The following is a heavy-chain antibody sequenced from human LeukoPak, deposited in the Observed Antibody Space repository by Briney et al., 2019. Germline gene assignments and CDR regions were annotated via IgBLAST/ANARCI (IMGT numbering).Heavy chain of an antibody. CDR3: ARRNWDLASRTNWFDP. V-gene: IGHV1-2*02. CDR1: GYTFTGYY. J-gene: IGHJ5*02. CDR2: INPNSGGT. D-gene: IGHD7-27*01. Sequence: ASVKVSCKASGYTFTGYYMHWVRQAPGQGLEWMGWINPNSGGTNYAQKFQGRVTMTRDTSISTAYMELSRLRSDDTAVYYCARRNWDLASRTNWFDPWGQGTLVTVSS.